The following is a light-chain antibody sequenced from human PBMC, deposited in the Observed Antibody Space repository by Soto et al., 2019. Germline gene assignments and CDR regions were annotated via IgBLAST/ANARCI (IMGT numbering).Light chain of an antibody. Sequence: HPVLTQSPSASASLGASVKLTCTLSSGHSSYAIAWHQQQPEKGPRYLMKLNSDGSHSKGDGIPDRFSGSSSGAERYLTISCLQSEDEADYFCQTWGTGIRVFGGGTKLTVL. J-gene: IGLJ3*02. CDR2: LNSDGSH. CDR3: QTWGTGIRV. CDR1: SGHSSYA. V-gene: IGLV4-69*01.